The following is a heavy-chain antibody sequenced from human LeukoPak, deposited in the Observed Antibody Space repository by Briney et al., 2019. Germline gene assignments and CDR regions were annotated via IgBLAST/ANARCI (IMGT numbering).Heavy chain of an antibody. CDR3: ARVCSSTSCYGGDAFDI. D-gene: IGHD2-2*01. V-gene: IGHV1-46*01. Sequence: GASVKVSCKASGYTFTDFYMHWVRQAPGQGLEWMGIINPSGGSTSNAQKFQGRVTMTRDTSTSTVYMEVSSLRSEDTAVYYCARVCSSTSCYGGDAFDIWGQGTMVTVSS. CDR2: INPSGGST. CDR1: GYTFTDFY. J-gene: IGHJ3*02.